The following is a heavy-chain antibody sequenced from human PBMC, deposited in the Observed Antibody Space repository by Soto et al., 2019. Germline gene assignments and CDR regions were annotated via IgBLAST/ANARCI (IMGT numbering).Heavy chain of an antibody. Sequence: QLQLQESGPGLVKPSETLSLTCTVSGGSISSSSYYWGWIRQPPGKGLEWIGSIYYSGSTYYNPSLKSRVTISVDTSKNQFSLKLSSVTAADTAVYYCARHLKIITNWFDPWGQGTLVTVSS. D-gene: IGHD3-10*01. CDR3: ARHLKIITNWFDP. CDR2: IYYSGST. V-gene: IGHV4-39*01. J-gene: IGHJ5*02. CDR1: GGSISSSSYY.